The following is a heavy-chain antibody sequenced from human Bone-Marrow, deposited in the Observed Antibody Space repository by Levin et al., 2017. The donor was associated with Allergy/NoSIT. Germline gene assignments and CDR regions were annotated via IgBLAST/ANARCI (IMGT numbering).Heavy chain of an antibody. J-gene: IGHJ6*02. CDR1: GFSFSSYG. CDR2: ISYDGRND. Sequence: GGSLRLSCAASGFSFSSYGIHWVRQAPGKGLEWVALISYDGRNDFYADSVKGRSTISRDNSKNTLYLQMNSLRAEDTAVYYCAKDQEDEDSSAYYHYGMDVWGQGTTVIVSS. V-gene: IGHV3-30*18. CDR3: AKDQEDEDSSAYYHYGMDV. D-gene: IGHD3-16*01.